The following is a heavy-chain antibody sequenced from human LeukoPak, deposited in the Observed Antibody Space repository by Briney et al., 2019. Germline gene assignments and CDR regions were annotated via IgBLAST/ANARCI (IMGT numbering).Heavy chain of an antibody. V-gene: IGHV3-9*01. J-gene: IGHJ4*02. D-gene: IGHD3-9*01. CDR2: ISWNSGSI. CDR3: TRGASPDILTGDY. CDR1: GFTFDDYA. Sequence: GGSLRLSCAASGFTFDDYAMHWVRQAPGKGLEWVSGISWNSGSIGYADSVKGRFTISRDDSKSIAYLQMNSLKTEDTAVYYCTRGASPDILTGDYWGQGTLVTVSS.